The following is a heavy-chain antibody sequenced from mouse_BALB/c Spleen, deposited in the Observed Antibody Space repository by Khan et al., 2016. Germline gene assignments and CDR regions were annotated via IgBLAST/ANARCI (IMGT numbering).Heavy chain of an antibody. V-gene: IGHV1-61*01. CDR1: GYTFTSYW. Sequence: QVRLQQSGAELVRPGASVKLSCKASGYTFTSYWMNWVQQRPGKGLAWLGMIGPSDSETHYKQMFKDKATMTVANSTSTAYMQLSSLTSEDSAVYCATRGVRRRYYSFDYWGQGTTLTVSS. CDR2: IGPSDSET. J-gene: IGHJ2*01. D-gene: IGHD2-14*01. CDR3: TRGVRRRYYSFDY.